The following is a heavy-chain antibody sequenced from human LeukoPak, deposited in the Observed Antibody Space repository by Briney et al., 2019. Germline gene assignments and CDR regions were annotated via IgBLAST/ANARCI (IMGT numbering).Heavy chain of an antibody. CDR3: ARGMSGYYGMDV. Sequence: PGGSLRLSCAASGFTFSDYAMHWVRQAPGKGLEWVAVMSYDGSYKYYADSVKGRFTISRDNSKNTLYLQMNSLRAEDTAVYYCARGMSGYYGMDVWGQGTTVTVSS. V-gene: IGHV3-30*04. J-gene: IGHJ6*02. CDR1: GFTFSDYA. CDR2: MSYDGSYK.